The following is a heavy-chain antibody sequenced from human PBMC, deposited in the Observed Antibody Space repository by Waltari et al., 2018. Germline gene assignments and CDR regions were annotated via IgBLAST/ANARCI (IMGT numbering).Heavy chain of an antibody. J-gene: IGHJ5*01. CDR1: NGSISSGDYF. CDR3: ARVENYHGSGSYRWFDS. Sequence: QMQLQESGPGLVKPSQTLSLTCTVPNGSISSGDYFWGWSRQSPGKGLEWIGYIYSSGSVYYNPSLESRVSISIDTSKNQFSLKVTSVTAADTAVYYCARVENYHGSGSYRWFDSWGQGTLVTVTS. CDR2: IYSSGSV. D-gene: IGHD3-10*01. V-gene: IGHV4-30-4*01.